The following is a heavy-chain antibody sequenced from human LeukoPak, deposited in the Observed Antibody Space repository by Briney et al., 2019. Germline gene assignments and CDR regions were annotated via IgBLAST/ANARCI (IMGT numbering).Heavy chain of an antibody. CDR3: ARPYSGSYFDY. Sequence: SETLSLTCSVSGGSISTGAYYCGWIRQPPGKGLEWIGSIYYSGTTYYNPSLKSRVTISVDTSKNQFYLKLTSVTAADTAVYYCARPYSGSYFDYWGQGTLVTVSS. CDR1: GGSISTGAYY. CDR2: IYYSGTT. D-gene: IGHD1-26*01. J-gene: IGHJ4*02. V-gene: IGHV4-39*01.